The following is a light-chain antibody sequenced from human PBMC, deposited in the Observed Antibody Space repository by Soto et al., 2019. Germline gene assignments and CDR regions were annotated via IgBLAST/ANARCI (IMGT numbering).Light chain of an antibody. CDR3: QQYHNWPPFT. Sequence: EIVMTQSPATLSVSPGERVTLSCRASQSVSSNLAWYQQKPGQAPRLLIYGASTRATGIQARFSGSGSGTEFTLTISSLQSEDFAVYYCQQYHNWPPFTFGQGTKLEIK. CDR2: GAS. CDR1: QSVSSN. J-gene: IGKJ2*01. V-gene: IGKV3-15*01.